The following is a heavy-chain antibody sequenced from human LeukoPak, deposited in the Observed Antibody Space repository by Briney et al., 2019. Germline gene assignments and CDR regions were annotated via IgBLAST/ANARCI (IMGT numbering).Heavy chain of an antibody. CDR2: ISTNNGNT. CDR3: ARGGDSGYEKGTFDY. D-gene: IGHD5-12*01. V-gene: IGHV1-18*01. CDR1: GYTFTSYG. J-gene: IGHJ4*02. Sequence: GSVNLSCKASGYTFTSYGISWVRQAPGQGLEWMGWISTNNGNTNYPQKLQGRVTMTTDTSTYTAYMELRSLRSDDTAVYYCARGGDSGYEKGTFDYWGQGTLVTVSS.